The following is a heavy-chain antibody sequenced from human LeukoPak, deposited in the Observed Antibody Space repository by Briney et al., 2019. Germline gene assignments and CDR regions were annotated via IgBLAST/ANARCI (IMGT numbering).Heavy chain of an antibody. CDR1: GFTFSSYG. CDR2: ISGGGGST. V-gene: IGHV3-23*01. CDR3: AGTFYYDTSGYFYNY. J-gene: IGHJ4*02. D-gene: IGHD3-22*01. Sequence: GGTLRLSCEASGFTFSSYGMSWVRQAPGKGLEWVSAISGGGGSTYYADSVKGRFTISRDNSKNTLSLQMNSLRAEDTAVYYCAGTFYYDTSGYFYNYWGQGTLVTVSS.